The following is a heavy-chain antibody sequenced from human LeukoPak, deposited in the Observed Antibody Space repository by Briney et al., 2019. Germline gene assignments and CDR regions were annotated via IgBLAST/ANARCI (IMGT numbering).Heavy chain of an antibody. CDR1: GYTFTSYY. V-gene: IGHV1-46*01. CDR3: ARDHVDIVATKTLDY. D-gene: IGHD5-12*01. CDR2: INPSGGST. Sequence: ASVKVSCKASGYTFTSYYMHWVRQAPGQGLEWMGIINPSGGSTSYAQKFQGRVTMTRDTSTSTVYMELSNLRSEDTAVYYCARDHVDIVATKTLDYWGQGTLVTVSS. J-gene: IGHJ4*02.